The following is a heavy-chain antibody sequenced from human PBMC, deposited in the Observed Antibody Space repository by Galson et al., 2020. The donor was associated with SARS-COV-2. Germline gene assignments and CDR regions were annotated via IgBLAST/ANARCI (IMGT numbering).Heavy chain of an antibody. V-gene: IGHV3-23*01. Sequence: GGSLRLSCAASGFTFRRYAMNWVRQAPGKGLEWVSGISDSGSSTYYADSVKGRFTISRDNSMNMLYLQMNNLRAEETALYYCAKVRSTTSCDGMDVWGQGTTVTVSS. J-gene: IGHJ6*01. CDR3: AKVRSTTSCDGMDV. CDR1: GFTFRRYA. CDR2: ISDSGSST. D-gene: IGHD2-2*01.